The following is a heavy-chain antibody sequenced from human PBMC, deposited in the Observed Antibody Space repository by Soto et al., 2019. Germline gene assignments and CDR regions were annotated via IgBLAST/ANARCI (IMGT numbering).Heavy chain of an antibody. J-gene: IGHJ6*02. CDR3: ARDIDSSSSNYGLNYYGMDV. Sequence: QSQTLSLTCAISGDSVSSNSAAWNWIRQSPSRGLEWLGRTYYRSKWYNDYAVSVKSRITINPDTSKNQFSLQLNSVTAEDTAVYYCARDIDSSSSNYGLNYYGMDVWGQGTTVTVSS. CDR2: TYYRSKWYN. V-gene: IGHV6-1*01. CDR1: GDSVSSNSAA. D-gene: IGHD6-6*01.